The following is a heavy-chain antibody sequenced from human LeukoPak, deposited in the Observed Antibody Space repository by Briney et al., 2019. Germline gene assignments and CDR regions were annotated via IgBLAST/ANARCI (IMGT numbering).Heavy chain of an antibody. CDR3: ARDKLNSGWYGEGNYYYMDV. CDR1: GAIIDSYH. V-gene: IGHV4-59*12. J-gene: IGHJ6*03. CDR2: ISHNGSV. D-gene: IGHD6-19*01. Sequence: SETLSLTCTVSGAIIDSYHWSWIRQPPGKGLEWIGSISHNGSVNNNPSLKSRLTISVDTSKNQFSLDVTSVAAADTAVFYCARDKLNSGWYGEGNYYYMDVWGKGTTVTVSS.